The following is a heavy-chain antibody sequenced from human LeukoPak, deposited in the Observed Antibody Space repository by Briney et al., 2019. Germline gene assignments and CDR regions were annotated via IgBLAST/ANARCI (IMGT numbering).Heavy chain of an antibody. CDR1: GFTFDIYA. Sequence: PGGSLRLSCAASGFTFDIYAMSWVRQAPGKGLEWVSTITDGGFTTYYADSVKGRFTISRDNYKNTLFLQMNSLRAEDTALYYCAKGGDTSVGIDYWGQGTLVTVSS. CDR2: ITDGGFTT. CDR3: AKGGDTSVGIDY. D-gene: IGHD5-18*01. J-gene: IGHJ4*02. V-gene: IGHV3-23*01.